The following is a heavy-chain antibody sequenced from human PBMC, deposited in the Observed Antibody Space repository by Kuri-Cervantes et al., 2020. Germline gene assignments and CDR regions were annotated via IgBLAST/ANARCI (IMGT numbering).Heavy chain of an antibody. J-gene: IGHJ5*02. Sequence: GGSLRLSCEVSGFTLADYWMHWVRQAPGRGLVWVSAISGSGGSTYYADSVKGRFTISRDNSKNTLYLQMNSLGAEDTAVYYCARRTVEHRSSSEGNWLDPWGQGILVTVSS. CDR3: ARRTVEHRSSSEGNWLDP. V-gene: IGHV3-23*01. D-gene: IGHD6-6*01. CDR1: GFTLADYW. CDR2: ISGSGGST.